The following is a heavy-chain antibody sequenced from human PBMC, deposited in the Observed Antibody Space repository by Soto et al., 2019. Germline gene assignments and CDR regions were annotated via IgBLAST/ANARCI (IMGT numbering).Heavy chain of an antibody. CDR3: ARDSARAAAGTGYYYYGMDV. CDR2: IVVGSGNT. CDR1: GFTFTSSA. V-gene: IGHV1-58*01. D-gene: IGHD6-13*01. J-gene: IGHJ6*02. Sequence: SVKVSCKASGFTFTSSAVQWVRQARGQRLEWIGWIVVGSGNTNYAQKFQGRVTMTRDTSISTAYMELSRLISDDTAVYYCARDSARAAAGTGYYYYGMDVWGQGTTVTVSS.